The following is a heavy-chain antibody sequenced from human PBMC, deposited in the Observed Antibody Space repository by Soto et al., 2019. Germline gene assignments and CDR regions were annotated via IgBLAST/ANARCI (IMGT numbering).Heavy chain of an antibody. CDR3: AKDSYNDFWPGLYYHLDY. Sequence: GGSLRLSCVASRFSFNTFAMSWVRQAPGKGLEWVSSINAGGGNTYYADSVKGRFTVSRDNSKNTLHLQMDTLRAEDTAIYYCAKDSYNDFWPGLYYHLDYWGQGTQVTVSS. CDR2: INAGGGNT. J-gene: IGHJ4*02. D-gene: IGHD3-3*01. V-gene: IGHV3-23*01. CDR1: RFSFNTFA.